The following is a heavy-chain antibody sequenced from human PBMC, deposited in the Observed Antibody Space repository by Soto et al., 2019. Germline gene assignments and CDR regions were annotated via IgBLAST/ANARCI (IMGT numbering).Heavy chain of an antibody. V-gene: IGHV5-51*03. J-gene: IGHJ6*02. CDR1: GYSFTNYW. CDR2: IYPGDSDT. Sequence: EVQLVQSGAEVKKPGESLKISCKGSGYSFTNYWIGWVRQLPGKGLEWMGIIYPGDSDTRYSPSYQGQVTSSADKSSSTAYLQWSSLKASDTAMYYGARAMVRGKNYYGVDVWGQGTTVTVSS. CDR3: ARAMVRGKNYYGVDV. D-gene: IGHD3-10*01.